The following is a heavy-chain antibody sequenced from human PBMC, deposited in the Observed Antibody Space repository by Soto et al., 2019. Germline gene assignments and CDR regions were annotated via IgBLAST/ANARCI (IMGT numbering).Heavy chain of an antibody. D-gene: IGHD4-17*01. CDR3: AKDLQAYGDYTYYYYGMDV. CDR1: GFTFTTFG. V-gene: IGHV3-30*18. CDR2: ISYDGHNK. J-gene: IGHJ6*02. Sequence: QVQLAESGGGVVQPGGSLRLSCTASGFTFTTFGIHWVRQAPGKGLEWVALISYDGHNKYYSDSVKGRFTISRDNYKNTLSLQRNSLRAEDTAGYYCAKDLQAYGDYTYYYYGMDVWGQGTTVSVSS.